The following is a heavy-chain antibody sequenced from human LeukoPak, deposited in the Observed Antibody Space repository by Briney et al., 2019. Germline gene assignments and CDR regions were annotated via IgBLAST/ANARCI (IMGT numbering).Heavy chain of an antibody. Sequence: ASVKVSCKASGGTFTSYYMHWVRQAPGQGLEWIGIINPSGGSTDYAQKFQDRLTMTRDTSTSTVYMQLSSLRSEDTAVYYCARGPFSGSAYHPNYFDYWGQGTLVTVSS. CDR1: GGTFTSYY. CDR2: INPSGGST. CDR3: ARGPFSGSAYHPNYFDY. D-gene: IGHD1-26*01. V-gene: IGHV1-46*01. J-gene: IGHJ4*02.